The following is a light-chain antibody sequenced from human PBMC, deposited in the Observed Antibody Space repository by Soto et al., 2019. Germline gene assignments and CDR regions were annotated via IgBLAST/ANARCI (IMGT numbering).Light chain of an antibody. V-gene: IGKV1-5*03. Sequence: DIQMTQSPSTLSASVGDRVTITCRASQSISSWLAWYQQKPGIGPKLLISKASSLESGVPSRFSGSGSGTEFTLTISSLQPDYFATYYCQQYNSYPWTFGQGTKVEIK. J-gene: IGKJ1*01. CDR1: QSISSW. CDR3: QQYNSYPWT. CDR2: KAS.